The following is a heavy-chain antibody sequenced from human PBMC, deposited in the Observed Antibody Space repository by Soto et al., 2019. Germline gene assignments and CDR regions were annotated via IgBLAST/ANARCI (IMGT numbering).Heavy chain of an antibody. Sequence: PSETLSLTCTVSGGSISSYYWSWIRQPPGKGLEWIGEIYHSGSTIYNPSLQSRVTLSVDKSKNEFSLKMSSVTAADTAVYYCTSKFGQLLAHAFDILGQGTMVTVS. CDR1: GGSISSYY. CDR2: IYHSGST. D-gene: IGHD3-10*01. J-gene: IGHJ3*02. CDR3: TSKFGQLLAHAFDI. V-gene: IGHV4-59*12.